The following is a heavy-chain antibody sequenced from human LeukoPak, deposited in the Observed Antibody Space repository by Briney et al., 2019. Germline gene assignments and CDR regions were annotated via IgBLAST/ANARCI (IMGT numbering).Heavy chain of an antibody. CDR2: VHLDGRT. D-gene: IGHD3-3*01. J-gene: IGHJ4*02. CDR1: GFTVSNAW. Sequence: GSLRLSCAASGFTVSNAWMSWVRQPPGKGLEWIGEVHLDGRTNYNPSLESRLTISVDLSENHTSLKLTSVTAADTAVYYCAREGGFFRPLDYSGQGTLVTVSS. V-gene: IGHV4-4*02. CDR3: AREGGFFRPLDY.